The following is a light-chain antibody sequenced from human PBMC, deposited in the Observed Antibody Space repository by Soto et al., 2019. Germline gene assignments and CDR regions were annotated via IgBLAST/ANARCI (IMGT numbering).Light chain of an antibody. CDR3: CSYAGSSTFFDVV. V-gene: IGLV2-23*03. CDR2: EGS. CDR1: SSDVGSYNL. J-gene: IGLJ2*01. Sequence: QSVLTQPASVSGSPGQSITISCTGTSSDVGSYNLVSWYQQHPGKAPKLMIYEGSKRPSGVSNRFSGSKSGNTASLTISGLQAEDEADYYCCSYAGSSTFFDVVFGGGTKLTVL.